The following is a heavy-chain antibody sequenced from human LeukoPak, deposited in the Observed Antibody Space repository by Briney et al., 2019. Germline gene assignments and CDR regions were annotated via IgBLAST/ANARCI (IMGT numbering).Heavy chain of an antibody. CDR3: ARADRLHGGPYLIGP. Sequence: ASVKASCKASGYSFTDYYMHWVRQAPGQGLEWMGWINLNNGDIKSAQKFQGRVTMTRDTSITTVYMEVSWLTSDDTAIHYCARADRLHGGPYLIGPWGQGTLVTVSS. J-gene: IGHJ5*02. CDR2: INLNNGDI. V-gene: IGHV1-2*02. CDR1: GYSFTDYY. D-gene: IGHD2-21*01.